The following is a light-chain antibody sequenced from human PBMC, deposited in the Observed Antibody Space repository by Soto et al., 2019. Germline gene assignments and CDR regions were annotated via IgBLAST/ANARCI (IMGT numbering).Light chain of an antibody. CDR3: QQYNNWSLYT. CDR2: GAS. Sequence: EIVMTQSPATLSVSPGERATLSCRASQRISSNLAWYQLKPGQAPRLLIYGASTRATGIPARFSGSGSGTEFTLTLSSLQSEDFAVYYCQQYNNWSLYTFGQGTKLEIK. CDR1: QRISSN. V-gene: IGKV3-15*01. J-gene: IGKJ2*01.